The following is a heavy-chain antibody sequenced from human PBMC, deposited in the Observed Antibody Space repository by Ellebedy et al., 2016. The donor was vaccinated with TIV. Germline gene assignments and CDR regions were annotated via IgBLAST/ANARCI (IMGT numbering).Heavy chain of an antibody. Sequence: GESLKISXTVSGLSVNNYDLNWVRQAPGKGLEWLSYIAGSTGATYYAGSVKGRFTISRDNAKNSLYLQMNSLRAEDTAVYYCARMDHRGSGWYFDYWGQGTLVTVSS. J-gene: IGHJ4*02. D-gene: IGHD6-19*01. CDR1: GLSVNNYD. CDR3: ARMDHRGSGWYFDY. V-gene: IGHV3-48*04. CDR2: IAGSTGAT.